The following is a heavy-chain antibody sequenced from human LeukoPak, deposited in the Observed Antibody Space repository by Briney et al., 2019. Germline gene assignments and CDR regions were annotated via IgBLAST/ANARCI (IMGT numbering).Heavy chain of an antibody. J-gene: IGHJ5*02. CDR1: GGSISSGSYY. Sequence: SQTLSLTCTVSGGSISSGSYYWSWIRQPAGKGLEWIGRIYTSGSTSYNPSLKSRVTISVDTSKNQFSLKLSSVTAADTAVYYCARDRRFLGGWFDPWGQGTLVTVSS. CDR3: ARDRRFLGGWFDP. CDR2: IYTSGST. D-gene: IGHD3-3*01. V-gene: IGHV4-61*02.